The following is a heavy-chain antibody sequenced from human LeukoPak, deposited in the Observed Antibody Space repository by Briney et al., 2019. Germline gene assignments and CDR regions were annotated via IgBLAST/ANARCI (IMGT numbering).Heavy chain of an antibody. CDR1: GGSISSSSFY. CDR2: IYYSGST. D-gene: IGHD5-24*01. V-gene: IGHV4-39*01. Sequence: PSETLSLTCTVSGGSISSSSFYWGWIRQPPGKGLEWIGSIYYSGSTYYNPSLKSRVTISVDTSKNQFSPKLSSVTAADTAVYYCARGWGDGYNYHYFDYWGQGTLVTVSS. J-gene: IGHJ4*02. CDR3: ARGWGDGYNYHYFDY.